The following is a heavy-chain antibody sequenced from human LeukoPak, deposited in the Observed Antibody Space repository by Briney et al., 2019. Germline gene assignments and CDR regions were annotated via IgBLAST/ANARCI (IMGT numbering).Heavy chain of an antibody. Sequence: PGGSLRLSCAASGFTFSSYGMNWVRQAPGKGLEWVSAISGSGGSTYYADSVKGRFTISRDNSKDTLYLRMNSLRAEDTAVYYCAKDNHIEVPDYFDYWGQGTLVTVSS. D-gene: IGHD6-19*01. CDR1: GFTFSSYG. V-gene: IGHV3-23*01. CDR3: AKDNHIEVPDYFDY. CDR2: ISGSGGST. J-gene: IGHJ4*02.